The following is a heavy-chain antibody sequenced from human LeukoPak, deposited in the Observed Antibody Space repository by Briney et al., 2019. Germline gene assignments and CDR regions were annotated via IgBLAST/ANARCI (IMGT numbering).Heavy chain of an antibody. CDR3: ARDRRPYYYDSSGIVY. J-gene: IGHJ4*02. CDR1: GFTVSSNY. CDR2: LYSGGTT. V-gene: IGHV3-53*05. D-gene: IGHD3-22*01. Sequence: GGSLRLSCAASGFTVSSNYMSWVRQAPGKGLEWVSVLYSGGTTYYADSVKGRFTVSRDNSKNTLYLQMNSLRAEDTAVYYCARDRRPYYYDSSGIVYWGQGTLVTVSS.